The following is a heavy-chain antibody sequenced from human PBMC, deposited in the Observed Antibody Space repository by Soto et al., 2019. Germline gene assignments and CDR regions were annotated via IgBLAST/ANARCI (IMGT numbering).Heavy chain of an antibody. V-gene: IGHV4-39*01. J-gene: IGHJ4*02. CDR1: GGSISSSSYY. D-gene: IGHD3-10*01. CDR2: IYYSGST. CDR3: ARTMVRGVIIQYYFDY. Sequence: PSETLSLTCTVSGGSISSSSYYWGWIRQPPGKGLEWIGSIYYSGSTYYNPSLKSRVTISVDTSKNQFSLKLSSVTAADTAVCYCARTMVRGVIIQYYFDYWGQGTLVTVSS.